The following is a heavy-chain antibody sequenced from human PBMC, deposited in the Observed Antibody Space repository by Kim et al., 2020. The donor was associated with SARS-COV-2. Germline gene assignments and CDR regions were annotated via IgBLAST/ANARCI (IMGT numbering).Heavy chain of an antibody. J-gene: IGHJ5*02. V-gene: IGHV4-34*01. D-gene: IGHD6-19*01. CDR1: GGSFSGYY. Sequence: SETLSLTCAVYGGSFSGYYWSWIRQPPGKGLEWIGEINHSGSTNYNPSLKSRVTISVDTSKNQFSLKLSSVTAADTAVYYCARGGRLYSSGWYLLNWFDPWGQGTLVTVSS. CDR2: INHSGST. CDR3: ARGGRLYSSGWYLLNWFDP.